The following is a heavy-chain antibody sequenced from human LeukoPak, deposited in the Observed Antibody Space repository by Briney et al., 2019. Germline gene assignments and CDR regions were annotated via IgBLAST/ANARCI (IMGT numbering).Heavy chain of an antibody. D-gene: IGHD3-10*01. CDR2: IYSGGST. J-gene: IGHJ4*02. CDR1: GFTFDDYA. Sequence: GGSLRLSCAASGFTFDDYAMHWVRQAPGKGLEWVSVIYSGGSTYYADSVKGRFTISRDNSKNTLYLQMNSLRAEDTAVYYCARDDYGSNYWGQGTLVTVSS. V-gene: IGHV3-66*01. CDR3: ARDDYGSNY.